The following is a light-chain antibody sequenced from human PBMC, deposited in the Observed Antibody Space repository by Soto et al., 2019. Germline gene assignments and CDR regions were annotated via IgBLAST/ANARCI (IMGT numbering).Light chain of an antibody. CDR2: AAS. Sequence: DIQMTQSPSSLSASVGDRVTITCRASQSISIYLNWYQQKPGKAPKLLIYAASSLQSGVPSMFSGSGSGTDFTLTISSLQPEDCATYYCQQSYSTLWTFGQGTKVEIK. CDR3: QQSYSTLWT. CDR1: QSISIY. V-gene: IGKV1-39*01. J-gene: IGKJ1*01.